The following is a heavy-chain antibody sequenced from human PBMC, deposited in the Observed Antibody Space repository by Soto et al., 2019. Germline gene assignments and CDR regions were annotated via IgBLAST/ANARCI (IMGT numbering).Heavy chain of an antibody. Sequence: KSSETLSLTCTVSGGSISSSSYYWGWIRQPPGKGLEWIGSIYYSGSTYYNPSLKSRVTRSVDTSKNQVSLKLSSVTAADTAIYYCARTRITSTAATFDPWGQGTLVTVSS. CDR3: ARTRITSTAATFDP. J-gene: IGHJ5*02. CDR2: IYYSGST. D-gene: IGHD1-20*01. V-gene: IGHV4-39*07. CDR1: GGSISSSSYY.